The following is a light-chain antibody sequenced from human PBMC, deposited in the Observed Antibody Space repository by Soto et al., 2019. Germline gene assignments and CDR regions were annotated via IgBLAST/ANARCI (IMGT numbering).Light chain of an antibody. CDR3: QQYDNITLT. CDR1: RDIKQY. Sequence: DIQMTQSPSSLSASVGDRVTITCQARRDIKQYLNWYQQVPGKAPKLLIYDASNLVTGVPSRFSGSGAGSDFTFIISSLQPEDIATYSCQQYDNITLTFGHGTRLE. V-gene: IGKV1-33*01. CDR2: DAS. J-gene: IGKJ5*01.